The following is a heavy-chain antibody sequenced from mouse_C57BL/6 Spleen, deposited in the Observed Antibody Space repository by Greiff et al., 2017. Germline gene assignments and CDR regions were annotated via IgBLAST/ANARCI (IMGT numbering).Heavy chain of an antibody. V-gene: IGHV14-2*01. CDR3: ARDSSYYYCSLYWYFDV. Sequence: EVKLQESGAELVKPGASVKLSCTASGFNIKDYYMHWVQQRTEQGLAWIGRIDPEDGETKYAPTFQGKATITTDTSSNTAYLQLSSLTSEDTAVYYCARDSSYYYCSLYWYFDVWGTGTTVTVSS. J-gene: IGHJ1*03. D-gene: IGHD1-1*01. CDR2: IDPEDGET. CDR1: GFNIKDYY.